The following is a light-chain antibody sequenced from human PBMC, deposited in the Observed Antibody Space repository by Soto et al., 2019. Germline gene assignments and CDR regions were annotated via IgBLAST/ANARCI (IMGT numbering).Light chain of an antibody. CDR2: DAS. Sequence: DIQMTQSAATLSASFGDTVTITWGASQTISGWLAGYQQRPGKAPNLLIFDASTLESGVPSRFSGSRYGTDFNLTISSLQTEDFATYYCQQANSFPLTFGGGTKVDIK. CDR3: QQANSFPLT. CDR1: QTISGW. J-gene: IGKJ4*01. V-gene: IGKV1-12*01.